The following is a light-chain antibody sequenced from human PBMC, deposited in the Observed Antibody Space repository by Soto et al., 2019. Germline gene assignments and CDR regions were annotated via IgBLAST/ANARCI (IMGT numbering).Light chain of an antibody. CDR2: DAS. CDR1: QSVSSSQ. V-gene: IGKV3-20*01. Sequence: EIVFTQSPGTVSLSPGERATLSCRASQSVSSSQLAWYQHKPGQAPRLLIFDASRRATGIPDRFSGSGSGTDFTLTISRLEPEDFGVYFCQQYGSSPSWTFGQGTKVDIK. CDR3: QQYGSSPSWT. J-gene: IGKJ1*01.